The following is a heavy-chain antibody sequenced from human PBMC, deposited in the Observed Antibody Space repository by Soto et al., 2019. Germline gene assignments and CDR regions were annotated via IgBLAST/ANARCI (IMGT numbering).Heavy chain of an antibody. CDR1: GCSISSGSYY. J-gene: IGHJ6*02. CDR2: IYYSGST. Sequence: SETLSLTCTVSGCSISSGSYYWIWIRQHPGKGLEWIGYIYYSGSTYYNPSLKSRVTISVDTSKNQFSLKLSSVTAADTAVYYCARFWRGPAAIYYYYGMDVWGQGTTVTVSS. D-gene: IGHD2-2*01. V-gene: IGHV4-31*03. CDR3: ARFWRGPAAIYYYYGMDV.